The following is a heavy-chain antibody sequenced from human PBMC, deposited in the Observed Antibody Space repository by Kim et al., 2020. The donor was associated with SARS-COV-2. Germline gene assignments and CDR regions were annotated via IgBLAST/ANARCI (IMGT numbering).Heavy chain of an antibody. D-gene: IGHD6-13*01. CDR2: IYYSGST. V-gene: IGHV4-39*01. J-gene: IGHJ6*02. Sequence: SETLSLTCTVSGGSISSSSYYWGWIRQPPGKGLEWIGSIYYSGSTYYNPSLKSRVTISVDTSKNQFSLKLSSVTAADTPVYYCARTIAAAGYYYYYGMDVCLPETTLSVS. CDR3: ARTIAAAGYYYYYGMDV. CDR1: GGSISSSSYY.